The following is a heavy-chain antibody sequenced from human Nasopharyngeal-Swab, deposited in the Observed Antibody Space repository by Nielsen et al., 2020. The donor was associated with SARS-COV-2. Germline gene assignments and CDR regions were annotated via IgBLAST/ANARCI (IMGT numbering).Heavy chain of an antibody. CDR3: ARFNYGSGTYYNVGYFYSMDV. CDR1: GSSIRTSSAF. Sequence: SETLSLTCTVAGSSIRTSSAFWGWIRQPPGRGLEWIGSVYYSGSTYYNPSPGRRVSIAVDTSNNDFSLRLSSVTAADTAVYYCARFNYGSGTYYNVGYFYSMDVWGKGTTVTVSS. CDR2: VYYSGST. J-gene: IGHJ6*03. D-gene: IGHD3-10*01. V-gene: IGHV4-39*02.